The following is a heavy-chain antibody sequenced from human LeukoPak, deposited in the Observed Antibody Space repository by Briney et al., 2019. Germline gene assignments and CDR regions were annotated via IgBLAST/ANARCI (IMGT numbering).Heavy chain of an antibody. V-gene: IGHV3-23*01. D-gene: IGHD1-26*01. J-gene: IGHJ6*02. CDR3: AKYVGQSGSNYYGLDV. CDR2: ITASGGST. CDR1: GFTFSSYA. Sequence: PGGSLRLSCVVSGFTFSSYAMNWVRQAPGKGLEWVSGITASGGSTYYTDSVKGRFTISRDNSKNTLFMQMNSLRDEGTALYYCAKYVGQSGSNYYGLDVWGQGTAVTVSS.